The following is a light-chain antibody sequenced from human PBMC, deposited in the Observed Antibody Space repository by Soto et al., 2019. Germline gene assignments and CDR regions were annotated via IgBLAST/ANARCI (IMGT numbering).Light chain of an antibody. CDR2: GAS. V-gene: IGKV1-39*01. J-gene: IGKJ1*01. Sequence: IQMTQSPSSLSASAGDRVTMSCRAGQIIRTNLNWYQQRPGKAPKLLIFGASNLQSGVPSRFSGSGSGTDFTLTISGVQHEDFATYYCQQSYFTPTFGQGTKVDIK. CDR3: QQSYFTPT. CDR1: QIIRTN.